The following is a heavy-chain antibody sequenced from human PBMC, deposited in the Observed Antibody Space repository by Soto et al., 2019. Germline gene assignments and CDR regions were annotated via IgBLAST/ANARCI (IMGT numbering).Heavy chain of an antibody. D-gene: IGHD4-17*01. CDR1: GFTFSSYI. J-gene: IGHJ3*02. Sequence: EVQLLESGGGLVQPGGSLRLSCAASGFTFSSYIMSWVRQAPGKGLEWVSAISGSGGSTYYADSVKGRFTISRDNSKNTLYLQMNSLRDEDTAVYYCANNGGGATVSTCRNAFDIWGQGTMVTVSS. CDR2: ISGSGGST. V-gene: IGHV3-23*01. CDR3: ANNGGGATVSTCRNAFDI.